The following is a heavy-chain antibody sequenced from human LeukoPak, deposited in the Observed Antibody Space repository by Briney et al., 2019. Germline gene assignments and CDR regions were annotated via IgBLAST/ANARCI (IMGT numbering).Heavy chain of an antibody. D-gene: IGHD6-19*01. Sequence: GGSLRLSCAAPGFTFSSYWMSWVRQAPGKGLEWVANIKQDGSEKYYVDSVKGRFTISRDNAKNSLYLQMNSLRAEDTAVYYCARDWDSSGWSFFDIWGQGTMVTVSS. CDR2: IKQDGSEK. CDR3: ARDWDSSGWSFFDI. J-gene: IGHJ3*02. V-gene: IGHV3-7*03. CDR1: GFTFSSYW.